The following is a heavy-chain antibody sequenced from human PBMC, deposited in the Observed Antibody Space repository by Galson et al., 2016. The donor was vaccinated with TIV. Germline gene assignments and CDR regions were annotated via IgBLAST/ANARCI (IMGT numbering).Heavy chain of an antibody. CDR2: TYYRSKWSN. D-gene: IGHD1/OR15-1a*01. J-gene: IGHJ6*02. V-gene: IGHV6-1*01. CDR3: ARDRTLPGYYYNGMDV. Sequence: CAISGDSVSSNSAWNWIRQSPSRGLEWLGRTYYRSKWSNDYALSVKSRITINPDTSKNQFSLQLNSMTPEDTAVYYCARDRTLPGYYYNGMDVWGQGTTVTVSS. CDR1: GDSVSSNSA.